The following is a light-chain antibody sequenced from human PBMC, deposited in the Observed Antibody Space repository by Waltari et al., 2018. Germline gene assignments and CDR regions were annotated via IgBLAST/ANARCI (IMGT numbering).Light chain of an antibody. CDR3: QKYGSLPAT. CDR1: QSISKY. V-gene: IGKV3-20*01. Sequence: EIMLTQSPGTLSLSPGERATLSCRASQSISKYLAWYQQKPGQAPRLLIYDASIRATGIPDRFSGSGYGTDFSLTISRLEPEEYAVYYCQKYGSLPATFGRGTKVEIK. J-gene: IGKJ1*01. CDR2: DAS.